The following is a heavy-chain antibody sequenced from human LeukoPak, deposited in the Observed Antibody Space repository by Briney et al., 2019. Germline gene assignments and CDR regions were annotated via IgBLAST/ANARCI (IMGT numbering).Heavy chain of an antibody. CDR3: AKDLIEEYSGYGHFDY. CDR1: GSSLSSFG. D-gene: IGHD5-12*01. V-gene: IGHV3-30*02. CDR2: IWYDGSNK. Sequence: GGSRRPSCVVAGSSLSSFGTRCVSPVHGKGRGWDGFIWYDGSNKYYTDSVKGRFTISRDNSKNTLYLQMNSLSAEDTALYYCAKDLIEEYSGYGHFDYWGQGTLVTVSS. J-gene: IGHJ4*02.